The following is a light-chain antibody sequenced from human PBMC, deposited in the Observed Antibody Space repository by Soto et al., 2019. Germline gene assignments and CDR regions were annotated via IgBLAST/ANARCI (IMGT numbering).Light chain of an antibody. CDR1: PSIESY. J-gene: IGKJ5*01. CDR2: DMF. Sequence: EIVLTQSPATLSLSPGQRATLSCRASPSIESYLGWYQQKPGQAPRLLIYDMFNRATGIPARFSGSGSGTDFTLTISSLEPEDFAVYYCQQRRGWPVTFGQGTRLEIK. V-gene: IGKV3-11*01. CDR3: QQRRGWPVT.